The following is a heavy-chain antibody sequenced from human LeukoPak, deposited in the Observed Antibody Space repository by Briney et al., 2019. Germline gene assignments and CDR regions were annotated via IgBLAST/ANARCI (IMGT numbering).Heavy chain of an antibody. CDR3: ARIVKLRPSNYSGSLTEYFQH. D-gene: IGHD3-10*01. CDR1: GGSFSGYY. V-gene: IGHV4-34*01. J-gene: IGHJ1*01. CDR2: INHSGST. Sequence: SETLSLTCAVYGGSFSGYYWSWIRQPPGKGLEWIGDINHSGSTNYNPSLKSRVTISVDTSKNQFSLKLSSVTAADTAVYSCARIVKLRPSNYSGSLTEYFQHWGQGTLVTVSS.